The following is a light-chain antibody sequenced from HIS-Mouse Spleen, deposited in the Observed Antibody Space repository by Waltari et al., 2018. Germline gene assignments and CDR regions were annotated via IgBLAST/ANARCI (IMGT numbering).Light chain of an antibody. J-gene: IGKJ1*01. CDR1: QSVSSSY. CDR2: GAS. V-gene: IGKV3-20*01. CDR3: QQYGSSPPWT. Sequence: EIVLTHSLGNLSLSPGERATLSCRASQSVSSSYLAWYQQKPGQAPRLLIYGASSRATGIPDRFSGSGSGTDFTLTISRLEPEDFAVYYCQQYGSSPPWTFGQGTKVEIK.